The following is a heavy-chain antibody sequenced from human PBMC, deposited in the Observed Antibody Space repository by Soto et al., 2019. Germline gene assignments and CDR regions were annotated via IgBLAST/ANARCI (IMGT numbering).Heavy chain of an antibody. CDR3: ARVSDRFYGDPEPFDY. Sequence: PSETLSLTCTVSGGSISSGGYYWSWIRQHPGKGLEWIGYIYYSGSTYYNPSLKSRVTISVDTSKNQFSLKLSSVTAADTAVYYCARVSDRFYGDPEPFDYWGQGTLVTVSS. CDR2: IYYSGST. CDR1: GGSISSGGYY. V-gene: IGHV4-31*03. J-gene: IGHJ4*02. D-gene: IGHD4-17*01.